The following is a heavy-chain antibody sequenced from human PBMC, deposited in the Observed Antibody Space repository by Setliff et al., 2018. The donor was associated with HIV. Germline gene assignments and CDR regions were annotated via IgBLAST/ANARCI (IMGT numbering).Heavy chain of an antibody. CDR1: GYTFTSYG. V-gene: IGHV1-18*01. CDR2: ISAYNGDT. D-gene: IGHD6-19*01. J-gene: IGHJ4*02. Sequence: WASVKVSCKASGYTFTSYGISWLRQAPGQGLEWMGWISAYNGDTQSTQRFQGRVTMTTDTSTNTAYMEVRSLRSDDTAVYYCARNSFPRAVTGTGPLFDYWGQGTLVTVSS. CDR3: ARNSFPRAVTGTGPLFDY.